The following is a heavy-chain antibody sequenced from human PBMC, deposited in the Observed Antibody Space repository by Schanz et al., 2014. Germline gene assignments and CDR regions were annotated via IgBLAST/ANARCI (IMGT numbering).Heavy chain of an antibody. Sequence: QVQLVQSGAEVKKPGASVKVSCKTSGYTFTAYYMHWVRQAPGQGLEWMGWINPNSGGTTYAQKFQGRVTMTKDTSINTVYMELSTLTSDDTAVYYCARESVSRTRLFDPWGQGTLVTVSS. CDR3: ARESVSRTRLFDP. CDR2: INPNSGGT. J-gene: IGHJ5*02. V-gene: IGHV1-2*02. CDR1: GYTFTAYY. D-gene: IGHD3-3*01.